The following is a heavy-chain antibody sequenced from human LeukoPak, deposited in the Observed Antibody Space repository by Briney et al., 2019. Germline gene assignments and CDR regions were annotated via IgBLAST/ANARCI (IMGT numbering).Heavy chain of an antibody. D-gene: IGHD1-26*01. J-gene: IGHJ4*02. CDR1: GFSFSNYW. CDR3: ARDLGYYRADY. CDR2: IKGDGSDN. Sequence: GGSLRLSCAASGFSFSNYWMTWVRQAPGKGLEWVANIKGDGSDNHYVDSVRGRFTISRDNAKNSLYLQMNSLRAEDTAVYYCARDLGYYRADYWGQGTLVTVSS. V-gene: IGHV3-7*04.